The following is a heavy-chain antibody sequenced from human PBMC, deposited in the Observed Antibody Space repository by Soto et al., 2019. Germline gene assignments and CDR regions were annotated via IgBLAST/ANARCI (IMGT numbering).Heavy chain of an antibody. Sequence: ASLKVSCKASGYTFGDYDINWVRLANGLGLEWMGWMNPKSGNRGYAQRFQGRITMTRNTSINTAYLGVSSLESEDTAVYYCVRDSVSMHLDSWGQGTPVTVSS. D-gene: IGHD2-8*01. CDR1: GYTFGDYD. J-gene: IGHJ5*01. V-gene: IGHV1-8*01. CDR2: MNPKSGNR. CDR3: VRDSVSMHLDS.